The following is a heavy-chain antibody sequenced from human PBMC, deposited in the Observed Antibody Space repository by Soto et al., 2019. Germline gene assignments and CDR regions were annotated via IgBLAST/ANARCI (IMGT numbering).Heavy chain of an antibody. CDR2: INSKSSAV. V-gene: IGHV3-48*02. CDR3: ARDRTDSSGWTYFDF. D-gene: IGHD6-19*01. CDR1: GFTFSLYS. Sequence: EVQLVESGGSLVQPGGSLRLSCEASGFTFSLYSMNWVRQAPGKGLEWVAYINSKSSAVYYADSVRGRFTISRDNAENSLSLEMSSLREEDTALYYCARDRTDSSGWTYFDFWGQGTLVTVSS. J-gene: IGHJ4*02.